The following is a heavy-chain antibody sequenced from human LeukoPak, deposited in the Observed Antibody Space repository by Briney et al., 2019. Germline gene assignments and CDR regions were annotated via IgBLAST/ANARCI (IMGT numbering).Heavy chain of an antibody. D-gene: IGHD2-2*02. Sequence: SGGSLRLSCAASGFTFSRYWMSWVRQAPGKGLEWVANIKQDGCEKYYVDSVKGRFTISRDNAKNSLYLQMNSLRAEDTAVYYCARVRGYCSSTSCYNSRYYYYMDVWGKGTTVTVSS. CDR1: GFTFSRYW. J-gene: IGHJ6*03. CDR3: ARVRGYCSSTSCYNSRYYYYMDV. V-gene: IGHV3-7*01. CDR2: IKQDGCEK.